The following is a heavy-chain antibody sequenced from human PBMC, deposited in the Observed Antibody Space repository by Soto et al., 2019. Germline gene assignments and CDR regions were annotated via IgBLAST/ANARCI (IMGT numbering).Heavy chain of an antibody. CDR3: TTYTSSYLWFGELFGH. J-gene: IGHJ4*02. V-gene: IGHV3-15*01. CDR2: IKSKTDGGTT. D-gene: IGHD3-10*01. CDR1: GFTFSLYA. Sequence: PGGSLRLACAASGFTFSLYAMSWVRQAPGKGLEWVGRIKSKTDGGTTDYAAPVKGRFTISRDDSKNTLYLQMNSQKTEDTAVYYCTTYTSSYLWFGELFGHWGQGTLVTVSS.